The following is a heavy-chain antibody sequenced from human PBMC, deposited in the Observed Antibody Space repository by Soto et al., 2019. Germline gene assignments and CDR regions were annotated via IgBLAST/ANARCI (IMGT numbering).Heavy chain of an antibody. V-gene: IGHV1-69*13. CDR2: IIPIFGTA. Sequence: SVKVSCKASGGTFSSYAISWVRQAPGQGLEWMGGIIPIFGTANYAQKFQGRVTITADESTSTAYMELSSLKSEDTAVYYCARERNYSGSYSAFDIWGQGTMVTVSS. D-gene: IGHD1-26*01. J-gene: IGHJ3*02. CDR3: ARERNYSGSYSAFDI. CDR1: GGTFSSYA.